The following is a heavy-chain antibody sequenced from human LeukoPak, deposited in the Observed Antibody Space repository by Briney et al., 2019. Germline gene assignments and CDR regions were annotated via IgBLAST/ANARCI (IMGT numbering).Heavy chain of an antibody. Sequence: SETLSLTCTVSGGSVSSGSYYWSWIRQPPGKTLEWIGHIYYSGGTNYNHSLKSRVTISVDPSRNQFSLKLTSVTAAYTAVYYCARGIFSYYGSSGYYHFDYWGQGPLVTVSS. CDR3: ARGIFSYYGSSGYYHFDY. CDR2: IYYSGGT. D-gene: IGHD3-22*01. CDR1: GGSVSSGSYY. V-gene: IGHV4-61*01. J-gene: IGHJ4*02.